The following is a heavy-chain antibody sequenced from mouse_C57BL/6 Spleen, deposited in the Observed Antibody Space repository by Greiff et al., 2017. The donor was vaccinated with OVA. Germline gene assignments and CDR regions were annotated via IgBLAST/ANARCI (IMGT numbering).Heavy chain of an antibody. J-gene: IGHJ1*03. CDR3: ARSPTGYFDV. CDR2: INPGSGGT. V-gene: IGHV1-54*01. CDR1: GYAFTNYL. Sequence: VHLVESGAELVRPGTSVKVSCKASGYAFTNYLIEWVKQRPGQGLEWIGVINPGSGGTNYNEKFKGKATLTADKSSSTAYMQLSSLTSEDSAVYFCARSPTGYFDVWGTGTTVTVSS.